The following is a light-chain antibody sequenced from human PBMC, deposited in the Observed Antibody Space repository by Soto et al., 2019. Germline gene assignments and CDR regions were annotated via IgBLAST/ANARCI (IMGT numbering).Light chain of an antibody. J-gene: IGKJ3*01. CDR3: QQSYSSLFS. V-gene: IGKV3-20*01. Sequence: EIVLTQSPGTLSLSPVERATLSCRASQSVAGSYLAWYQQKPGQAPRLLIYGASSRATGFPDRFSGSGSGTDFTLTISSLQPEDFATYYCQQSYSSLFSFGPGTKVDI. CDR2: GAS. CDR1: QSVAGSY.